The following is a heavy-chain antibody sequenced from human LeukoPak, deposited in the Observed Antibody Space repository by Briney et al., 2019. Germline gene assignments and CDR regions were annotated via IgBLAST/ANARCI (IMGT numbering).Heavy chain of an antibody. V-gene: IGHV3-23*01. CDR3: AKDREIYSYSWYYFDY. D-gene: IGHD6-13*01. J-gene: IGHJ4*02. CDR1: GFTFSNYA. Sequence: GGSLRLSCAASGFTFSNYAMSWVRQAPGRGLEWVSGISGSGSITYFADSVKGRFTISRDNSKNTLYLQLNSLRAEDTAVYHCAKDREIYSYSWYYFDYWGQGTLVTVSS. CDR2: ISGSGSIT.